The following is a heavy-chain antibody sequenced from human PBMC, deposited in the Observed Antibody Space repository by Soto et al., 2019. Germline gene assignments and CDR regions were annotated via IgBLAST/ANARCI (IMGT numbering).Heavy chain of an antibody. CDR3: ARAAEYSSSSGIYYYYYGMDV. CDR1: GGSISSYY. D-gene: IGHD6-6*01. J-gene: IGHJ6*02. CDR2: IYYSGST. V-gene: IGHV4-59*01. Sequence: PSETLSLTCTVSGGSISSYYWSWIRQPPGKGLEWIGYIYYSGSTNYNPSLKRRVTISVDTSKNQFSLKLSSVTAADTAVYYCARAAEYSSSSGIYYYYYGMDVWGQGTTVTVSS.